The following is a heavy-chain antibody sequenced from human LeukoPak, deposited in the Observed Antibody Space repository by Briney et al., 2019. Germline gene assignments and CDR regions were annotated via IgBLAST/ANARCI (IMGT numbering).Heavy chain of an antibody. Sequence: EASVKVSCKASGGTFSSYAISWVRQAPGQGLEWMGGIIPIFGTANYAQKFQGRVTITADESTSTAYMELSSLRSEDTAVYFCARDACSTTICQAGGNWFDPWGQGTLVIVS. V-gene: IGHV1-69*13. CDR1: GGTFSSYA. CDR2: IIPIFGTA. CDR3: ARDACSTTICQAGGNWFDP. D-gene: IGHD2-2*01. J-gene: IGHJ5*02.